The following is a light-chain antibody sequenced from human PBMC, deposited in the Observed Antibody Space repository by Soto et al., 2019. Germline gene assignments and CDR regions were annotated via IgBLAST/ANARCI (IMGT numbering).Light chain of an antibody. CDR2: GAS. J-gene: IGKJ1*01. CDR1: QSISRN. CDR3: QQYNDWPKT. Sequence: EIVMTQPPATLSVSPGERATLSCRASQSISRNLAWYQQIPGQAPRLLIYGASTRATDIPARFSGSGSGTEFTLTISSLQSEDFAVYHCQQYNDWPKTFGHGTKVDIK. V-gene: IGKV3-15*01.